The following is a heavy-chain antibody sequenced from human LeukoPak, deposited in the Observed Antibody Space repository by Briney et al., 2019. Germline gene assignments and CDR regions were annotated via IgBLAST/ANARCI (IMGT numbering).Heavy chain of an antibody. CDR3: ASPDPTYYDFWSGYLLIGGYYMDV. V-gene: IGHV3-23*01. Sequence: GGSLRLSCAVSGFTFSSYGMSWVRQAPGKGLEWVSAISGSGGSTYYADSVKGRFTISRDNSKNTLYLQMNSLRAEDTAVYYCASPDPTYYDFWSGYLLIGGYYMDVWGKGTTLTVSS. CDR1: GFTFSSYG. CDR2: ISGSGGST. D-gene: IGHD3-3*01. J-gene: IGHJ6*03.